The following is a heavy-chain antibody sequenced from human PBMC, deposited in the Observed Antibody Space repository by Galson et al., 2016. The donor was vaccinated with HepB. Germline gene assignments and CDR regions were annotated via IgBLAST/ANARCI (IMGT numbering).Heavy chain of an antibody. D-gene: IGHD1/OR15-1a*01. CDR2: LWNDGTTK. CDR1: GFTFSTYG. J-gene: IGHJ6*02. CDR3: ARDANWNKIYYYYVMDV. Sequence: SLRLSCAASGFTFSTYGMHWVRQAPGKGLEWVAILWNDGTTKHYADSVKGRFTISRDNSQNTLYLQMDSLRAEDTAVYYCARDANWNKIYYYYVMDVWGQGTTVTVS. V-gene: IGHV3-33*01.